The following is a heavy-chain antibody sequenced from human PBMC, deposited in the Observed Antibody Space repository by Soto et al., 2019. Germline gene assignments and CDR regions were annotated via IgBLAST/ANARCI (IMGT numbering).Heavy chain of an antibody. Sequence: GGSLRLSCAASGFSISDSAMHWVRQAPGKGLEWVGRIRSKASSYAATYAASVKDKFIISRDDSENTAFLQMNSLKTEDTAVYYCTRTYYDSSGYYPFDYWGQGTLLTVSS. D-gene: IGHD3-22*01. CDR1: GFSISDSA. CDR3: TRTYYDSSGYYPFDY. J-gene: IGHJ4*02. V-gene: IGHV3-73*01. CDR2: IRSKASSYAA.